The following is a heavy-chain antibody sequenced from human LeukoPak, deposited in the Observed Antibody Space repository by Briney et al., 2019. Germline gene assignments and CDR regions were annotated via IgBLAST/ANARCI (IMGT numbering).Heavy chain of an antibody. V-gene: IGHV4-39*01. CDR2: IYYSGST. CDR1: GGSISSSSYY. Sequence: SETLSLTCTVSGGSISSSSYYWGWIRQPPGKGLEWIGSIYYSGSTYYNPSLKSRVTISVDTSKNQFSLRLSSVTAADTAVYYCARSRGDYDFWSGYAENWFDPWGQGTLVTVSS. CDR3: ARSRGDYDFWSGYAENWFDP. D-gene: IGHD3-3*01. J-gene: IGHJ5*02.